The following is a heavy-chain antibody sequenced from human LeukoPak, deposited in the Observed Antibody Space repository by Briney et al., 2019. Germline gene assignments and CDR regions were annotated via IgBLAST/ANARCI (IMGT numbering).Heavy chain of an antibody. V-gene: IGHV3-11*01. J-gene: IGHJ5*02. CDR3: ARDRGYDRQDWFDP. CDR1: GFTFSDYY. D-gene: IGHD5-12*01. CDR2: ISSSGSTI. Sequence: GGSLRLSCAASGFTFSDYYMSWIRQAPGKGLEWVSYISSSGSTIYYADSVKGRFTISRDNAKNSLYLQMNSLRAEDTAVYYCARDRGYDRQDWFDPWGQGTLVTVSS.